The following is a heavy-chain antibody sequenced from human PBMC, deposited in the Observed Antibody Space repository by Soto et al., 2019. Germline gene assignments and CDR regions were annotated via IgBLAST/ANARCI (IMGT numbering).Heavy chain of an antibody. D-gene: IGHD2-21*02. V-gene: IGHV3-21*01. CDR1: GFPFSSTD. Sequence: KPGGSLRLSCAASGFPFSSTDMTWVRQAPGKGLEWVSSIGTRSDIYYADSVKGRFTISRDNAKNSLSLQMNSMTAEDTAVYYCAREETAWPLAYGLDVWGQGTTVTVSS. CDR2: IGTRSDI. CDR3: AREETAWPLAYGLDV. J-gene: IGHJ6*02.